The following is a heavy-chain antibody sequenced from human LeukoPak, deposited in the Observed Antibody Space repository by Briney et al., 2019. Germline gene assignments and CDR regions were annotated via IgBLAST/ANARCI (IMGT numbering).Heavy chain of an antibody. J-gene: IGHJ4*02. CDR2: INHSGST. CDR1: GGSFSGYY. V-gene: IGHV4-34*01. CDR3: ARDRESPSEPMSPGVYYFDY. Sequence: PSETLSLTCAVYGGSFSGYYWSWIRQPPGKGLEWIGEINHSGSTNYNPSLKSRVTISVDTSKNQFSLKLSSVTAADTAVYYCARDRESPSEPMSPGVYYFDYWGQGTLVTVSS. D-gene: IGHD3-10*01.